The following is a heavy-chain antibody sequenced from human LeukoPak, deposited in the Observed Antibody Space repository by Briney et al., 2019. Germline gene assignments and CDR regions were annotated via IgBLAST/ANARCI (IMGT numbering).Heavy chain of an antibody. V-gene: IGHV3-20*04. J-gene: IGHJ3*02. CDR3: ARTVSSAGWSDDAFDI. D-gene: IGHD6-19*01. Sequence: PEGSLRLSCAASGFTFDDYGMSWARQAPGKGLEWVSGINWDGGSTGYADSVKGRFTISRGNAKNFLYLQMNSLRAEDTALYYCARTVSSAGWSDDAFDIWGQGTMVTVSS. CDR1: GFTFDDYG. CDR2: INWDGGST.